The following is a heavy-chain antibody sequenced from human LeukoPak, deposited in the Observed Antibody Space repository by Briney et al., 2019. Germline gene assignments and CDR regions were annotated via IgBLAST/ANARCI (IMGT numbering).Heavy chain of an antibody. CDR3: AREWFGESYAFDI. J-gene: IGHJ3*02. Sequence: SETLSLTCTVSGGSISRYYWSWIRQPAGKGLEWIGRIYTSGSTNYNPSLTSRVTMSVDTSKNQFSLKLSSVTAADTAVYYCAREWFGESYAFDIWGQGTMVTVSS. V-gene: IGHV4-4*07. CDR1: GGSISRYY. D-gene: IGHD3-10*01. CDR2: IYTSGST.